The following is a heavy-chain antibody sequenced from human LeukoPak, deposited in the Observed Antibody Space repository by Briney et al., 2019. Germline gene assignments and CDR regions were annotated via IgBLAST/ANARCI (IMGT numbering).Heavy chain of an antibody. J-gene: IGHJ6*03. CDR3: SRVSGDNSYYYYYMDV. V-gene: IGHV3-21*01. Sequence: GGSLRLTCAASGFTFSSYSMNWVRQAPGKGLEWVSSISSSSSYIYYADSVKGRCNISRDNAKNSLYLQMNILRAEDTAVYYCSRVSGDNSYYYYYMDVWGKGTTVTGSS. CDR1: GFTFSSYS. D-gene: IGHD4-17*01. CDR2: ISSSSSYI.